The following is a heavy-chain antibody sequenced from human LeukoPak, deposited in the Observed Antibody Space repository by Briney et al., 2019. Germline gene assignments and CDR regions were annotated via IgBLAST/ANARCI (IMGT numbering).Heavy chain of an antibody. CDR1: GGSISSFY. D-gene: IGHD3-22*01. CDR3: ARGGPGSGWHYYLDY. Sequence: PSETLSLTCTVSGGSISSFYWSWLRQPPGKGLEWIGFISYSGSTNYNPSLRGRVTISVDTSKNQFSLNLSSVTGADTAVYYCARGGPGSGWHYYLDYWGQGTLVTVSS. J-gene: IGHJ4*02. CDR2: ISYSGST. V-gene: IGHV4-59*13.